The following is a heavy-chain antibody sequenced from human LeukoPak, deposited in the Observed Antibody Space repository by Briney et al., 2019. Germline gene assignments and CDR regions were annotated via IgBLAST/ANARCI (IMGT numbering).Heavy chain of an antibody. CDR1: GFTFTSYD. V-gene: IGHV1-8*01. J-gene: IGHJ4*02. CDR2: MNPNSGNT. D-gene: IGHD6-19*01. CDR3: AYSSSGWTMFDY. Sequence: ASVKVSCKASGFTFTSYDISWVRQATGQGLEWMGWMNPNSGNTGYAQKFQGRVTMTRNTSISTAYMELSSLRSEDTAVYYCAYSSSGWTMFDYWDQGTLVTVSS.